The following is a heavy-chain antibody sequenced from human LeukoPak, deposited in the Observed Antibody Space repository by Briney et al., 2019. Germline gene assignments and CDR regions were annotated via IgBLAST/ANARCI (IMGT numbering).Heavy chain of an antibody. J-gene: IGHJ4*02. V-gene: IGHV4-59*01. CDR3: ARENILTGYYLIDY. Sequence: SETLSLTCTVSGGSISSYYWSWIRQPPGKGLEWIGYIYYSGSTNYNPSLKSRVTISVDTSKNQFSLKLSSVTAADTAVYYCARENILTGYYLIDYWGQGTLVTVSS. D-gene: IGHD3-9*01. CDR2: IYYSGST. CDR1: GGSISSYY.